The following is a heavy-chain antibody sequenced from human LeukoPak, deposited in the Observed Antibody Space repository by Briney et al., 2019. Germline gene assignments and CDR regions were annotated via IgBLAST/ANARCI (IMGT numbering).Heavy chain of an antibody. Sequence: PGGSLRLSCAASGFTFSSYEMNWVRQAPGKGLEWVSYFSSSGSTIYYADSVKGRFTISRDNAKNSLFLQMNSLRAEDTAAYYCARGPFPYYYDSSGYRKRAFDIWGQGTMVTVSS. J-gene: IGHJ3*02. CDR3: ARGPFPYYYDSSGYRKRAFDI. CDR2: FSSSGSTI. D-gene: IGHD3-22*01. V-gene: IGHV3-48*03. CDR1: GFTFSSYE.